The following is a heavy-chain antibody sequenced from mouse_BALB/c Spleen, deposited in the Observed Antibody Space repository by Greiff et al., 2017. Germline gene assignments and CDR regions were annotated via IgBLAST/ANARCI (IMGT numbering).Heavy chain of an antibody. V-gene: IGHV7-3*02. J-gene: IGHJ2*01. CDR1: GFTFTDYY. Sequence: EGKLVESGGGLVQPGGSLRLSCATSGFTFTDYYMSWVRQPPGKALEWLGFIRNKANGYTTEYSASVKGRFTISRDNSQSILYLQMNTLRAEDSATYYCARDIGGGYFDYWGQGTTLTVSS. D-gene: IGHD3-3*01. CDR2: IRNKANGYTT. CDR3: ARDIGGGYFDY.